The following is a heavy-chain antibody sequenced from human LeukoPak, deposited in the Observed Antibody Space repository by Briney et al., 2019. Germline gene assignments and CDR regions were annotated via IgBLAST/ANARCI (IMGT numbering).Heavy chain of an antibody. Sequence: ASVTVSCTASGYSFTIYAMHWVRQALGQRPEWMGWINVDSGNTKYSEKFQDRVTITRDTSAGTAYVELSRLSSEDTAIYYCARDHRANGNFVSATTFDFWGQGTLVTVSS. CDR3: ARDHRANGNFVSATTFDF. D-gene: IGHD2/OR15-2a*01. CDR1: GYSFTIYA. J-gene: IGHJ4*02. V-gene: IGHV1-3*01. CDR2: INVDSGNT.